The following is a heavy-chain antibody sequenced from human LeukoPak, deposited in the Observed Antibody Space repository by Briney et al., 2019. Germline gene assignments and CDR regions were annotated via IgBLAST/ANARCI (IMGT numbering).Heavy chain of an antibody. CDR2: VSYSGAGT. Sequence: GGSLRLSCAASGFTFGSYAMSWVRQAPGKGLEWVSAVSYSGAGTYYADSVKGRFTISRDNSKNTLYLQMNSLRAEDTAVYYCARDRPLLGYDSSAYDSIRSFDIWGQGTMVTVSS. J-gene: IGHJ3*02. CDR1: GFTFGSYA. CDR3: ARDRPLLGYDSSAYDSIRSFDI. V-gene: IGHV3-23*01. D-gene: IGHD3-22*01.